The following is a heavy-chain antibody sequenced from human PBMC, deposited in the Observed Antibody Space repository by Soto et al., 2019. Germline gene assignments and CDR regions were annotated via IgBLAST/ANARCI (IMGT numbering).Heavy chain of an antibody. D-gene: IGHD3-10*02. CDR3: TTDGATIFFDP. V-gene: IGHV3-15*01. J-gene: IGHJ5*02. Sequence: GSLRLSCAASGXTFKNACMSWVRQAPGKGLEWVGRIKTKADAGTTDYAAPVKGRFTISRDDSKNTLYLKMNSLKNEDTALYFCTTDGATIFFDPRGQGTLGTVSS. CDR1: GXTFKNAC. CDR2: IKTKADAGTT.